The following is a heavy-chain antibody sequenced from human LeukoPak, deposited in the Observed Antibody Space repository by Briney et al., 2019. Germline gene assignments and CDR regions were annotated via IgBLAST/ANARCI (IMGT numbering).Heavy chain of an antibody. CDR2: IYPGDSDT. CDR1: GYSFSNYW. D-gene: IGHD5-24*01. Sequence: GESLKISCKASGYSFSNYWIAWVRQMPGKGLEWMVIIYPGDSDTKYSPSFQGQVTFSADKSISTAYLQWSSLKASDTAMYYCARRAYNSVDYWGQGTLVTVSS. V-gene: IGHV5-51*01. J-gene: IGHJ4*02. CDR3: ARRAYNSVDY.